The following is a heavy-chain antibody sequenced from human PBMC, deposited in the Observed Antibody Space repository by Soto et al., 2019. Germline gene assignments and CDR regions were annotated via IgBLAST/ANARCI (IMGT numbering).Heavy chain of an antibody. J-gene: IGHJ4*02. Sequence: RLSCAASGFTFSSYAMSWVRQAPGKGLEWVSAISGSGGSTYYADSVKGRFTISRDNSKNTLYLQMNSLRAEDTAVYYCAKLITMIVVAPYDYWGQGTLVTVSS. CDR3: AKLITMIVVAPYDY. V-gene: IGHV3-23*01. CDR1: GFTFSSYA. D-gene: IGHD3-22*01. CDR2: ISGSGGST.